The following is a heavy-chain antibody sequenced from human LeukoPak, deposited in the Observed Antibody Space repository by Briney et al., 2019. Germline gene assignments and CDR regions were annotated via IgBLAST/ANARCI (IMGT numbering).Heavy chain of an antibody. CDR3: ARDRDWSFDY. CDR2: IRGTSSAM. D-gene: IGHD3-9*01. J-gene: IGHJ4*02. CDR1: GFSFSGYS. V-gene: IGHV3-48*04. Sequence: AGGSLRLSCAASGFSFSGYSMNWVRQAPGKGLEWVAHIRGTSSAMNYAASVRGRFTISRDNAKNALFLEMSSLRAEDTAVYYCARDRDWSFDYWGQGTLVTVSS.